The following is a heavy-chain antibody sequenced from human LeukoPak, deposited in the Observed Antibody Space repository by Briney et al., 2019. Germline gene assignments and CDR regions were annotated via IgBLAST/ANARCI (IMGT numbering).Heavy chain of an antibody. CDR1: GYTFTSYD. Sequence: ASVKVSCKASGYTFTSYDINWVRQAPGQGLEWMGWMNPNSGNTGYAQNFQGRVTITRNTSISTAYMELSSLRSEDTAVYYCATYCSSTSCPYNWFDPWGQGTLVTVSS. J-gene: IGHJ5*02. CDR2: MNPNSGNT. CDR3: ATYCSSTSCPYNWFDP. V-gene: IGHV1-8*03. D-gene: IGHD2-2*01.